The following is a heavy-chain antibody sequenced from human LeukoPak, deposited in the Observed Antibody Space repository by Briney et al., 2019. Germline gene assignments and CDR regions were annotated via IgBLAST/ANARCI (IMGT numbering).Heavy chain of an antibody. Sequence: GGSLRLSCAASGFNFSSYWMDWVRQAPGKGLEWVANIKQDGSDKYYVDSVKGRFTISRDNAKNTLYLQMNSLRAEDTAVYYCAKDQFSAYYYDSSGYYTHYYYGMDVWGQGTTVTVSS. V-gene: IGHV3-7*01. CDR3: AKDQFSAYYYDSSGYYTHYYYGMDV. CDR1: GFNFSSYW. D-gene: IGHD3-22*01. CDR2: IKQDGSDK. J-gene: IGHJ6*02.